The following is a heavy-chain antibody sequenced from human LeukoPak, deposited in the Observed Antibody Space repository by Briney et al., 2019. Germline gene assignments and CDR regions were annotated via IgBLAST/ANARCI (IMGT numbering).Heavy chain of an antibody. J-gene: IGHJ5*02. CDR1: GGSIISSNYY. Sequence: SETLSLTCTVSGGSIISSNYYWAWIRQPPGKGLEWIGEINHSGSTNYNPSLKSRVTISVDTSKNQFSLKLSSVTAADTAVYYCARGWRTRVVPAAMVWFDPWGQGTLVTVSS. V-gene: IGHV4-39*07. CDR3: ARGWRTRVVPAAMVWFDP. CDR2: INHSGST. D-gene: IGHD2-2*01.